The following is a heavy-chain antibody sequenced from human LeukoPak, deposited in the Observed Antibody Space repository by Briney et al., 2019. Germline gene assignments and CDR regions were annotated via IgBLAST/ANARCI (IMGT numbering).Heavy chain of an antibody. CDR3: ARCSGGSYYPYFDY. V-gene: IGHV3-48*03. Sequence: PGESRRLSCAVSGFTFSSYEMNWVRQAPGKGMEWVSYISSSVSTIYYANSVKGRFTISRDNAKNSMYLRMNSLKAEDTAVYYCARCSGGSYYPYFDYWGQGTLVTVSS. CDR2: ISSSVSTI. D-gene: IGHD1-26*01. J-gene: IGHJ4*02. CDR1: GFTFSSYE.